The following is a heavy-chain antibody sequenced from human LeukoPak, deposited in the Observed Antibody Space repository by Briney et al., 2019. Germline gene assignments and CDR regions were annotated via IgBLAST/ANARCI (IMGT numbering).Heavy chain of an antibody. J-gene: IGHJ6*03. CDR2: INPSGGST. D-gene: IGHD1-26*01. CDR1: GYTFTSYY. Sequence: ASVMVSCKASGYTFTSYYMHWVRQAPGQGLEWMGIINPSGGSTSYAQKFQGRVTMTRDMSTSTVYMELSSLRSEDTAVYYCAGYSGSYNYYYYMDVWGKGTTVTVSS. V-gene: IGHV1-46*01. CDR3: AGYSGSYNYYYYMDV.